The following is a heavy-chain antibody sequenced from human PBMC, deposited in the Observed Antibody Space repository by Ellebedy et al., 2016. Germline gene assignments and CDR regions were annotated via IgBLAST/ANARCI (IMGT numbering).Heavy chain of an antibody. D-gene: IGHD1-14*01. CDR1: GGTFSTYG. CDR2: IIPVFRTP. Sequence: SVKVSXKASGGTFSTYGINWVRHAPGQGLEWMGGIIPVFRTPNYAQKSQGKVTITADESTSTVYLELISLRPEDTAVYYCARDRLAVGLNPGSPDHHHYCMDVWGKGTTVTVSS. CDR3: ARDRLAVGLNPGSPDHHHYCMDV. V-gene: IGHV1-69*13. J-gene: IGHJ6*03.